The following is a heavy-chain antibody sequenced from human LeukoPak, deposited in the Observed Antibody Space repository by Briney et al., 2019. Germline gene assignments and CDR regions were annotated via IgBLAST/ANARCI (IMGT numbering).Heavy chain of an antibody. Sequence: TGGSLRLSCAACRFTFSSYAMSWVRQAPGKGLEWVSAISGSGGSTYYADSVKGQFTISRDNSKNTVYLQMNSLRAEDTAVYYCASYDILTGYSRHPLKRWGQGTLVTVSS. J-gene: IGHJ4*02. V-gene: IGHV3-23*01. CDR1: RFTFSSYA. D-gene: IGHD3-9*01. CDR3: ASYDILTGYSRHPLKR. CDR2: ISGSGGST.